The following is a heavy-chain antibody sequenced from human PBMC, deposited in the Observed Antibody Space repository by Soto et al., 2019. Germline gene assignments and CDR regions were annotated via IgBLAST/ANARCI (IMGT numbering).Heavy chain of an antibody. CDR1: GFALNTTVES. Sequence: QPLTLTCSFSGFALNTTVESVGWIRQPPGKALELLALIYWDNEKSCNPSLKNRNTITKDNSKSQVVLKMTNMDPVDSTAYCCARWEGEDDVWGGYNDAVGFWGQGTMVTVSS. J-gene: IGHJ3*01. V-gene: IGHV2-5*02. CDR2: IYWDNEK. CDR3: ARWEGEDDVWGGYNDAVGF. D-gene: IGHD3-16*01.